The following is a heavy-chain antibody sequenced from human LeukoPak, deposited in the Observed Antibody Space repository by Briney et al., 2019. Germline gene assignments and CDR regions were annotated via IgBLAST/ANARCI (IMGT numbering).Heavy chain of an antibody. CDR1: GYSFSSYW. V-gene: IGHV5-51*01. D-gene: IGHD2-2*01. CDR3: ARHLSDITSSPNY. Sequence: GESLKISCKGSGYSFSSYWIAWVRQMPGKGLEWMGVIYPRDSRTTYSPSFQGQVTISADKSISTAYLQWTSLKASGTAMYYCARHLSDITSSPNYWGPGTLVTVSS. CDR2: IYPRDSRT. J-gene: IGHJ4*02.